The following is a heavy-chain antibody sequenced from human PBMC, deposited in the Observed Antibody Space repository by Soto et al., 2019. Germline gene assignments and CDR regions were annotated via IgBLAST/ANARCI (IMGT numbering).Heavy chain of an antibody. V-gene: IGHV1-2*02. D-gene: IGHD1-26*01. CDR3: ARDLEYSGSFVYYYYGMDV. J-gene: IGHJ6*02. CDR2: INPNSGGT. Sequence: ASVKVSCKASGYTFTGYYMHWLRQAPGQGLEWMGWINPNSGGTNYAQKFQGRVTMTRDTSISTAYMELSRLRSDDTAVYYCARDLEYSGSFVYYYYGMDVWGQGTTVTVSS. CDR1: GYTFTGYY.